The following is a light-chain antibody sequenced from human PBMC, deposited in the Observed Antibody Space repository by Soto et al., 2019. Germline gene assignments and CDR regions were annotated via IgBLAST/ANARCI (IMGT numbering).Light chain of an antibody. J-gene: IGLJ2*01. CDR3: QSYDSSLSAVV. V-gene: IGLV1-40*01. CDR2: CNS. CDR1: SSNIGAGYD. Sequence: QSVLTQPPSVSGAPGQRVTISCTGSSSNIGAGYDVHWYQQLPGTAPKLLIYCNSTRPSGVLDRFSGSKSGTSASLAITGLQAEDAADYYCQSYDSSLSAVVFGGGTKLTVL.